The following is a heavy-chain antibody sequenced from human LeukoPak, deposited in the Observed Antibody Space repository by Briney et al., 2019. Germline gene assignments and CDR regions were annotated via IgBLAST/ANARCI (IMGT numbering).Heavy chain of an antibody. CDR2: ISSTGANI. CDR3: ASGSHSVITHNWFDP. D-gene: IGHD3-10*01. J-gene: IGHJ5*02. V-gene: IGHV3-64*01. CDR1: GFNLSGFG. Sequence: GGSLRLSCAASGFNLSGFGMHWVRQAPGKGLEYVAGISSTGANIYFAKSVKGRFSSSRDNSKNTLYLPMGSLRTDDTSVYYCASGSHSVITHNWFDPWGQGTLVTVSS.